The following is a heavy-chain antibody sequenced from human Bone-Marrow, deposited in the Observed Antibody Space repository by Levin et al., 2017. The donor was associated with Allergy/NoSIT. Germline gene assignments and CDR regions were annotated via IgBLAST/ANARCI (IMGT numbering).Heavy chain of an antibody. CDR1: GFTFSSFW. CDR3: ARGGVRNGQWQY. D-gene: IGHD6-19*01. Sequence: PGGSLRLSCAASGFTFSSFWMSWVRQAPGKGLEWVANIKEDGSEKYYVDSVKGRLTISRDNAKNSLYLQMNSLRDEDTAVYYCARGGVRNGQWQYWGQGTLVTVSS. V-gene: IGHV3-7*01. J-gene: IGHJ4*02. CDR2: IKEDGSEK.